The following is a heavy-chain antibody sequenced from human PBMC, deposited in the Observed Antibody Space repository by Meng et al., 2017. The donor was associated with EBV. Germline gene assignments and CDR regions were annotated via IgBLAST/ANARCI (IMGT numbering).Heavy chain of an antibody. V-gene: IGHV1-18*01. CDR2: ISDYNGNT. J-gene: IGHJ4*02. CDR1: GYNFTSYG. Sequence: QCQWGQSGAGVKSLGASVKVSCKASGYNFTSYGISWVRQAPGQGLEWMGWISDYNGNTNYAQKLQGRVTMTTDTSTSTAYMELRSLRSDDTAVYYCARGLDYFDYWGQGTLVTVSS. CDR3: ARGLDYFDY.